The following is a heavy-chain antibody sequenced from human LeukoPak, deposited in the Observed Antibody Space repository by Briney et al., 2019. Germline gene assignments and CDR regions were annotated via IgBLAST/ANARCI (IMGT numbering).Heavy chain of an antibody. CDR1: GYTFTSYD. D-gene: IGHD6-19*01. CDR2: MNPNSGNT. J-gene: IGHJ6*03. Sequence: ASVKVSCKASGYTFTSYDINWVRQATGQGLEWMGWMNPNSGNTGYAQKFQGRVTITRNTSISTAYMELSSPRSEDTAVYYCARAPGYSSGWYPYYYYYYMDVWGKGTTVTVSS. CDR3: ARAPGYSSGWYPYYYYYYMDV. V-gene: IGHV1-8*03.